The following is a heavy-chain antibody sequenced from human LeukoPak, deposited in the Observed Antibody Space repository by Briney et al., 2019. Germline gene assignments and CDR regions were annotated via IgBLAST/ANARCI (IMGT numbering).Heavy chain of an antibody. D-gene: IGHD1-1*01. V-gene: IGHV1-3*01. CDR2: INVGNGDT. Sequence: ASVKVSCKASGHIFSNYVMHWVRRAPGQRPEWMGWINVGNGDTKYSQKFQGRVTIARDTSASTAYMELSSLRSEDTAVYYCARDRGGTGDFDYWGQGTLVTVSS. CDR3: ARDRGGTGDFDY. J-gene: IGHJ4*02. CDR1: GHIFSNYV.